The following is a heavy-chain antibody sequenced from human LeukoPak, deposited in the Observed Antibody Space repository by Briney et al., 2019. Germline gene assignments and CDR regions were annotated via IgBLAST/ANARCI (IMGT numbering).Heavy chain of an antibody. CDR2: INQRGDT. CDR3: ARGPTISETGYFDY. Sequence: LNWLRQPPGRGLAWIAEINQRGDTNSNPSVKSRVTIPVDTSKNQFSLKITSLTAADTAVYYCARGPTISETGYFDYWGQGTLVTVSS. V-gene: IGHV4-34*01. J-gene: IGHJ4*03. D-gene: IGHD1-1*01.